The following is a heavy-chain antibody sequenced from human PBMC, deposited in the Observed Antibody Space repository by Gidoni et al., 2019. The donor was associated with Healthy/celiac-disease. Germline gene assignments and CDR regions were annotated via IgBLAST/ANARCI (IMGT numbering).Heavy chain of an antibody. CDR1: GYTFTGYY. D-gene: IGHD2-2*01. V-gene: IGHV1-2*02. Sequence: QVQLVQSGAEVKKPGASVKVSCKASGYTFTGYYMHWVRQAAGQGLEWMGWINPNSGGTNYAQKFQGRVTMTRDTSISTAYMELSRLRSDDTAVYYCARGGNRVVPAAHDRFDPWGQGTLVTVSS. CDR2: INPNSGGT. CDR3: ARGGNRVVPAAHDRFDP. J-gene: IGHJ5*02.